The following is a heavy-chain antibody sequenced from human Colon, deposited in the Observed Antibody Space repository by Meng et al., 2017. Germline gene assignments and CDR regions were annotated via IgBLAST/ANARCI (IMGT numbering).Heavy chain of an antibody. CDR2: IYNTGST. CDR1: GGSMSTYH. V-gene: IGHV4-4*07. Sequence: SETLSLTCTVSGGSMSTYHWSWIRQSAGKGLEWLGRIYNTGSTTYNPSLGGRVTMSVDTSKNQVSLRLTSLTAADTAVYYCARGWYNYGLDVWDQGTTVTVSS. CDR3: ARGWYNYGLDV. D-gene: IGHD6-19*01. J-gene: IGHJ6*02.